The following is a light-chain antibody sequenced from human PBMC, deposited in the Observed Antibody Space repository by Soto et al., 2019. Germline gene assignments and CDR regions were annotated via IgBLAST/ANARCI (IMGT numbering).Light chain of an antibody. CDR1: ISDVGGYNY. CDR3: SSYTSTNTIVI. V-gene: IGLV2-14*03. Sequence: QSVLTQPSSVSGSPGQSVTISCTGTISDVGGYNYVSWYQQHPGKAPKLLIYDVSHRPSVVSSRFSGSKSGNTASLAISGLQAEDEADYYCSSYTSTNTIVIFGGGTKVTVL. J-gene: IGLJ2*01. CDR2: DVS.